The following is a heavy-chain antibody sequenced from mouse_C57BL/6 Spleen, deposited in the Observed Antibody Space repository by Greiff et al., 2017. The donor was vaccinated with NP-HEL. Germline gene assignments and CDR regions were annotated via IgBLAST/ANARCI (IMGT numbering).Heavy chain of an antibody. CDR1: GFTFSSYG. V-gene: IGHV5-6*01. J-gene: IGHJ3*01. D-gene: IGHD4-1*01. CDR2: ISSGGSYT. CDR3: ASLTIY. Sequence: EVKLVESGGDLVKPGGSLKLSCAASGFTFSSYGMSWVRQTPDKRLEWVATISSGGSYTYYPDSVKGRFTISRDNAKNTLYLQMSSLKSEDTAMYYCASLTIYWGQGTLVTVSA.